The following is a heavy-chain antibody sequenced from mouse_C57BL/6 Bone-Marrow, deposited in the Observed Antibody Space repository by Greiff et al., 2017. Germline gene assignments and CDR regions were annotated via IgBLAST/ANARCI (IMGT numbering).Heavy chain of an antibody. D-gene: IGHD2-12*01. CDR1: GYTFTSYG. CDR3: ARRRRLAMDY. J-gene: IGHJ4*01. V-gene: IGHV1-81*01. Sequence: QVHVKQSGAELARPGASVKLSCKASGYTFTSYGISWVKQRTGQGLEWIGEIYPRSGNTYYNEKFKGKATLTADKSSSTAYMERRSLTAEDSAVYFCARRRRLAMDYWGQGTSVTVSS. CDR2: IYPRSGNT.